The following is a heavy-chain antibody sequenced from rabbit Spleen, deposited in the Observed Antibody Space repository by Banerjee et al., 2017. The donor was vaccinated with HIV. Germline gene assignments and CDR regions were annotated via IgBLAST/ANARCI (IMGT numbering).Heavy chain of an antibody. CDR1: GFSFSSVHW. V-gene: IGHV1S45*01. D-gene: IGHD8-1*01. Sequence: QQQLVESGGGLVKPEGSLTLTCKASGFSFSSVHWIYWVRQAPGKGLEWIGTIYAGSTGTIDYASWAKGRFTISKTSSTTVTLQMTSLTVADTATYFCARDTGSSFSSYGMDLWGPGTLVTVS. CDR2: IYAGSTGTI. J-gene: IGHJ6*01. CDR3: ARDTGSSFSSYGMDL.